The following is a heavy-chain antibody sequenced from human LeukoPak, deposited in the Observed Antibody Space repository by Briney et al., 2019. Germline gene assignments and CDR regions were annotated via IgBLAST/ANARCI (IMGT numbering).Heavy chain of an antibody. V-gene: IGHV4-34*01. Sequence: SSETLSLTCAVYGGSSGSYYWSWIRQPPWKGLEWIGEINHSGNTNYNPSLKSRVTISLDTSKNQFSLRLSSVTAADTALYYCAPIFGDYSDFDYWGQGTLVTVSS. J-gene: IGHJ4*02. CDR1: GGSSGSYY. CDR3: APIFGDYSDFDY. D-gene: IGHD4-17*01. CDR2: INHSGNT.